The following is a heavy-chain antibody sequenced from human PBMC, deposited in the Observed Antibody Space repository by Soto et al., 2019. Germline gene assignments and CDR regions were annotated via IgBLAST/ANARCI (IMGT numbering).Heavy chain of an antibody. CDR2: INAGNGNT. J-gene: IGHJ6*02. D-gene: IGHD3-3*01. CDR3: ARDAGRITILANYGMDV. Sequence: ASVKVSCKASGYTFTSYAMHWVRQAPGQRLEWMGWINAGNGNTKYSQKFQGRVTITRDTSASTAYMELSSLRSEDTAVYYCARDAGRITILANYGMDVWGQGTTVTVS. CDR1: GYTFTSYA. V-gene: IGHV1-3*01.